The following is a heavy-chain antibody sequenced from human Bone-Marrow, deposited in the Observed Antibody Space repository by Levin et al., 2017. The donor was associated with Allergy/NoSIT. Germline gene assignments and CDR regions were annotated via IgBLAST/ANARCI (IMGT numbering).Heavy chain of an antibody. Sequence: GGSLRLSCAASEFFKNYAMHWVRQAPGKGLEWVAIISFDGTKEYYADSVKGRFTISRDNSKNTLYLQMNSLRAEDTAVYYCARGGGYYFDNWGQGTLVTVSS. J-gene: IGHJ4*02. D-gene: IGHD3-10*01. V-gene: IGHV3-30-3*01. CDR3: ARGGGYYFDN. CDR1: EFFKNYA. CDR2: ISFDGTKE.